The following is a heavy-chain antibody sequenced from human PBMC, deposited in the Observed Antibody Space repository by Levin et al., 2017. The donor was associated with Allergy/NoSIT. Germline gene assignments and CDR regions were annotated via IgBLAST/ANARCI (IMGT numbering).Heavy chain of an antibody. CDR1: GGSISSSY. Sequence: SQTLSLTCTVSGGSISSSYWSWIRQPPGKGLEWIGYIYHTGDTKYSPSLKSRVTISVDTSKNQFSLKLSSVTAADTAVYYCARDRVIVGTTNYYYGMDVWGQGTTVTVSS. CDR3: ARDRVIVGTTNYYYGMDV. D-gene: IGHD1-26*01. J-gene: IGHJ6*02. V-gene: IGHV4-59*01. CDR2: IYHTGDT.